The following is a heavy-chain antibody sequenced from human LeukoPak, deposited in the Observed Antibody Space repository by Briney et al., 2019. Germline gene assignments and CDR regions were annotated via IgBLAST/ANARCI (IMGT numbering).Heavy chain of an antibody. V-gene: IGHV6-1*01. J-gene: IGHJ4*02. CDR3: ARLGYSSSWTHFDY. D-gene: IGHD6-13*01. CDR1: GDSVSSNSAA. Sequence: SQTLSLTCAISGDSVSSNSAAWNWIRQSPSRGLEWLGRTYYRSKWYNDYAVSVKSRIIINPDTSKNQFSLQLNSVTPEDTAVYYCARLGYSSSWTHFDYWGQGTLVTVSS. CDR2: TYYRSKWYN.